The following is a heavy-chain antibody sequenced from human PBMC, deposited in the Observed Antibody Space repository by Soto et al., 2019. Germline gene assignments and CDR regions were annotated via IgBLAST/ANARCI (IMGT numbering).Heavy chain of an antibody. V-gene: IGHV1-69*01. CDR3: ARPFQIAARRNYDCCMDV. CDR2: IIPIFGTA. D-gene: IGHD6-6*01. J-gene: IGHJ6*02. CDR1: GGTFSSYA. Sequence: QVQLVQSGAEVKKPGSSVKVSCKASGGTFSSYAISWVRQAPGQGLEWMGGIIPIFGTANYAQKFQGRVTITPDESTRAAYKEPVSLRAEDTAVYYCARPFQIAARRNYDCCMDVCGQATTVTVSS.